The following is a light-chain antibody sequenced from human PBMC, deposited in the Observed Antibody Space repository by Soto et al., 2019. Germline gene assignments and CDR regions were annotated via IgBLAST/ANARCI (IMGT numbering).Light chain of an antibody. CDR3: QQYGNAPFT. V-gene: IGKV3-15*01. CDR2: GAS. CDR1: QSVSSN. Sequence: EIVMTQSPATLSVSPGERATLSCRASQSVSSNLAWYQQKPGQAPRLLIYGASTRATGIPARFSGSGSGTDFTLTISRLEPEDFAVYYCQQYGNAPFTFGPGTKVDIK. J-gene: IGKJ3*01.